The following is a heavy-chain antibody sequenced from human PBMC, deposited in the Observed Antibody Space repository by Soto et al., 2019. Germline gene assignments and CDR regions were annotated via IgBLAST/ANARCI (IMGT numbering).Heavy chain of an antibody. CDR2: IWYDGSNK. CDR3: ARVGPSGESYRDYYYGMDV. D-gene: IGHD1-26*01. J-gene: IGHJ6*02. CDR1: GFTFRSYG. Sequence: LRLSCAAPGFTFRSYGMHWVRQAPGKGLEWVAVIWYDGSNKYYADSVKGRFTISRDSSKNTLYLQMNSLRAEDTAVYYCARVGPSGESYRDYYYGMDVWGQGTTVTVSS. V-gene: IGHV3-33*01.